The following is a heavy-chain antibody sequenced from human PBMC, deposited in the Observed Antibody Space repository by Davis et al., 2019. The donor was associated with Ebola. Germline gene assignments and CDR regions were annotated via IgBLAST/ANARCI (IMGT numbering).Heavy chain of an antibody. CDR1: GFTFRLYG. CDR3: ASMPFCISSSCEDY. Sequence: GESLKISCAASGFTFRLYGMHWVRQAPGKGLEWVAYIRYDGSRKYYPDSVEGRFTISRDNSKNTLYLQLNSLRAEDTAVYYSASMPFCISSSCEDYWGQGILVTVSS. D-gene: IGHD2-2*01. CDR2: IRYDGSRK. J-gene: IGHJ4*02. V-gene: IGHV3-30*02.